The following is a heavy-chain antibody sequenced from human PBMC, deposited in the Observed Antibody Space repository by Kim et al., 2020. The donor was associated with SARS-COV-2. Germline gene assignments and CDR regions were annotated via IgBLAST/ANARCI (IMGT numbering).Heavy chain of an antibody. Sequence: STYYADSVKGRFTISRDNSKNTLYLQMNSLRAEDTAVYYCAKYHSSSTSCWGQGTLVTVSS. D-gene: IGHD2-2*01. J-gene: IGHJ4*02. CDR3: AKYHSSSTSC. V-gene: IGHV3-23*01. CDR2: ST.